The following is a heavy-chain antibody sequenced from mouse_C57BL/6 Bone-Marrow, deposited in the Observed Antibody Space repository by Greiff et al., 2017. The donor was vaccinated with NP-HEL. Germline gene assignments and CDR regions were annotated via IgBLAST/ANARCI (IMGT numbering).Heavy chain of an antibody. CDR2: INPNNGGT. CDR3: ARGLKAMDY. Sequence: VQLQQSGPELVKPGASVKISCKASGYTFTDYYMNWVKQSHGKSLEWIGDINPNNGGTSYNQTFKGKATLTVDKYSSTAYMELRSLTSEDSAVYYCARGLKAMDYWGQGTSVTVSS. CDR1: GYTFTDYY. J-gene: IGHJ4*01. V-gene: IGHV1-26*01.